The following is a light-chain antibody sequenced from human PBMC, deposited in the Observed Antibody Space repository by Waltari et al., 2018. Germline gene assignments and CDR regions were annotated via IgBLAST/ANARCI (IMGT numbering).Light chain of an antibody. CDR3: QHYVRLPAT. J-gene: IGKJ1*01. V-gene: IGKV3-20*01. Sequence: EIVLTQSPGTLSLSLGERATLSRMASQSVSRALAWYQQKPGQAPRLLIYDASTRATCIPDRFSGSGSGTDFSLTISRLEPYDFAVYYCQHYVRLPATFGQGTTVEI. CDR2: DAS. CDR1: QSVSRA.